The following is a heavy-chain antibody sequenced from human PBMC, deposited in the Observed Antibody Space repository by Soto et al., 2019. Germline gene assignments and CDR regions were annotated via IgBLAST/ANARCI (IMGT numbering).Heavy chain of an antibody. CDR2: IHYSGRT. V-gene: IGHV4-59*12. CDR1: NGSISGFY. D-gene: IGHD1-26*01. J-gene: IGHJ4*02. Sequence: PSETLSLTCSVSNGSISGFYWTWIRQPPGKILEWIGYIHYSGRTDYNPSLTSRATMSVDTSKNQFSLNLKSITTADTAVYYCVRVGVGIGNHFESWGRGXLVTVHS. CDR3: VRVGVGIGNHFES.